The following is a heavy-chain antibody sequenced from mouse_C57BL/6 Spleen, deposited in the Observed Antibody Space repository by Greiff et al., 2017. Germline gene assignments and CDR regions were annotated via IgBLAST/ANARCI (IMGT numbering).Heavy chain of an antibody. CDR3: AREGLGSSYGFAY. Sequence: QVQLQQSGAELARPGASVKLSCKASGYTFKSYGISWVKQRTGQGLEWIGEIYPRSGNTYYNEKFKGKATLTADKSSSTAYMELRSLTSEDSAVYFCAREGLGSSYGFAYWGQGTLVTVSA. CDR1: GYTFKSYG. CDR2: IYPRSGNT. D-gene: IGHD1-1*01. J-gene: IGHJ3*01. V-gene: IGHV1-81*01.